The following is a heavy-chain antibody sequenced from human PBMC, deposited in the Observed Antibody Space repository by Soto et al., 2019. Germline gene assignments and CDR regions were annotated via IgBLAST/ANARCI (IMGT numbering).Heavy chain of an antibody. V-gene: IGHV1-18*01. CDR3: AVCYCSVRSCYASCHFAL. CDR2: ISAATRNT. Sequence: QVQLVQSGAEVKKPGASQKLSCQASGYTFTNYAISWVRQAPGQGLEWMGWISAATRNTYQAQNFQGRVTMTIDTSKNTANVERRSLRADDTAVDYCAVCYCSVRSCYASCHFALWGRGTLDTVSS. D-gene: IGHD2-15*01. J-gene: IGHJ2*01. CDR1: GYTFTNYA.